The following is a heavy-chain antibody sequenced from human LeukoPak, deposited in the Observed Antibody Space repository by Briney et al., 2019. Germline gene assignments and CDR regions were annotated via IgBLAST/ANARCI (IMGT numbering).Heavy chain of an antibody. CDR1: GFTFYSYA. Sequence: GGSLRLSCAASGFTFYSYAMSWVRQAPGKGLEWVSAISGSGASTYYADSVKGRFTITRDNSKNMVFLQMNSLTAEDTAVYFCARWKFGESESPYFYFYFGMDVWGQGTTVTVSS. J-gene: IGHJ6*02. D-gene: IGHD3-10*01. CDR3: ARWKFGESESPYFYFYFGMDV. CDR2: ISGSGAST. V-gene: IGHV3-23*01.